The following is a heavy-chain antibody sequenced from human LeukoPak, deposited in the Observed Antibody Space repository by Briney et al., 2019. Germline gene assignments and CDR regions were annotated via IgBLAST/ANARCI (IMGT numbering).Heavy chain of an antibody. Sequence: SETLSLTCAVYGGSFSGYYWSWIRQPPGKGLEWIGEINHSGSTNYNPSLKSRVTISVDTSKNQFSLKLSSVTAADTAVYYCARHVRAGSFDYWGQGTLVTVSS. CDR1: GGSFSGYY. CDR3: ARHVRAGSFDY. V-gene: IGHV4-34*01. CDR2: INHSGST. J-gene: IGHJ4*02. D-gene: IGHD6-19*01.